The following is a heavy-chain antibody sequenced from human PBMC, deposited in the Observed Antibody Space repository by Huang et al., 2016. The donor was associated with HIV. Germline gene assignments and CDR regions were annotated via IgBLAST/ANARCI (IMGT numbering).Heavy chain of an antibody. J-gene: IGHJ4*02. V-gene: IGHV1-8*03. Sequence: QVQMVQSGAEVKKPGASVKVSCKASGYTFTSYEINWVRQATGQGIEWKGWNNPNSGNTGYAQKLQGRVNITRNTSISTAYMELSSLSSEDTAVYYCARGSSGWVYWGQGTLVTVSS. CDR3: ARGSSGWVY. CDR2: NNPNSGNT. D-gene: IGHD6-19*01. CDR1: GYTFTSYE.